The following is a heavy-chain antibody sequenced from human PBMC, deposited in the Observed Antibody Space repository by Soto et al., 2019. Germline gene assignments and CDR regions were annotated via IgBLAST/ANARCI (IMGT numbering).Heavy chain of an antibody. CDR3: AHRPPTYNKMYYFDY. Sequence: SGPTLVNPTQTLTRTCTFSGFSLSTYKVGVGWIRQPPGKALEWLALIYWDDDKRYSPSLKSRLTITKDTSKNQVVLTMTNMDPVDTATYYCAHRPPTYNKMYYFDYWRQGTLVTV. D-gene: IGHD1-1*01. J-gene: IGHJ4*02. CDR1: GFSLSTYKVG. CDR2: IYWDDDK. V-gene: IGHV2-5*02.